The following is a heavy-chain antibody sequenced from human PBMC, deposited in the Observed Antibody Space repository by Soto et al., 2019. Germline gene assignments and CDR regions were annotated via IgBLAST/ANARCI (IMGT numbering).Heavy chain of an antibody. D-gene: IGHD6-19*01. Sequence: EVQLVESGGGLVKPGGSLRLSCAASGFTFSSYSMNWVRQAPGKGLAWVSSISSSSSYIYYADSVKGRFTISRDNAKNSLYLQMNRLRAEDTAVYYCARGGSGWRFDYSGQGTLVTVSS. CDR1: GFTFSSYS. J-gene: IGHJ4*02. V-gene: IGHV3-21*01. CDR2: ISSSSSYI. CDR3: ARGGSGWRFDY.